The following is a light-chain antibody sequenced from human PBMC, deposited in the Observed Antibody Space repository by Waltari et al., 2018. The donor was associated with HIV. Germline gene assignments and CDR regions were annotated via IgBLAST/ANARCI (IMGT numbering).Light chain of an antibody. V-gene: IGLV2-14*01. J-gene: IGLJ1*01. CDR1: SSDVGVYNY. CDR3: SSYTSSSTLV. Sequence: QSALTQPASVSGSPGQSITISCPGTSSDVGVYNYVSWYQQHPGKAPKLMIYEVSNRPSGVSNRFSGSKSGNTASLTISGLQAEDEADYYCSSYTSSSTLVFGTGTKVTVL. CDR2: EVS.